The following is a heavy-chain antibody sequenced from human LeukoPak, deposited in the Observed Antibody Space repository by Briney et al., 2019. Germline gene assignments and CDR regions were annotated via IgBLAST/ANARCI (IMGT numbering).Heavy chain of an antibody. J-gene: IGHJ4*02. Sequence: PVGSPRLSCAASGFTFSSYWIHWVRQVPGKGLVWVSRIHGDGRTTTYADSVKGRFTISRDNAKNTLYLQMNSLRAEDTAVYYCARDNGENYHTAFDYWGQGTLVTVSS. CDR2: IHGDGRTT. CDR1: GFTFSSYW. CDR3: ARDNGENYHTAFDY. D-gene: IGHD2-8*01. V-gene: IGHV3-74*01.